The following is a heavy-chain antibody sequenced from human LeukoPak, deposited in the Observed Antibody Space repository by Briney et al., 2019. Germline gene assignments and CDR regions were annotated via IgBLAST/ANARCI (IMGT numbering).Heavy chain of an antibody. CDR3: AKGESGYSSSWYNY. V-gene: IGHV3-9*01. D-gene: IGHD6-13*01. J-gene: IGHJ4*02. Sequence: GGSLRLSCAASGFTFDDYAMHWVRQAPGKGLEWVSGISWNSGSIGYADSVKGRFTISRDNAKNSLYLQMNSLRAEDTALYYCAKGESGYSSSWYNYRGQGTLVTVSS. CDR2: ISWNSGSI. CDR1: GFTFDDYA.